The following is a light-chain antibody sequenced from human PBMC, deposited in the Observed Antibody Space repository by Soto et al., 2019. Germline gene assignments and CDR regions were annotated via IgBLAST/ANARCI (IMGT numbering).Light chain of an antibody. CDR2: KAS. V-gene: IGKV1-5*03. CDR3: QQYNSYSGFT. Sequence: EIQMTQSPSTLSASVGDRVTITCRASQSISSWLAWYQQKPGQAPKLLIYKASSLESGVPSRFSGSGSGTEFTLTISSLQPYDVATYYCQQYNSYSGFTFGPGTKVDIK. J-gene: IGKJ3*01. CDR1: QSISSW.